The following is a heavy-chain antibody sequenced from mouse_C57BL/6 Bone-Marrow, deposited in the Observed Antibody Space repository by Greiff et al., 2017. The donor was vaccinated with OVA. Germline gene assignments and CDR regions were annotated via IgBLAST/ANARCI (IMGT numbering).Heavy chain of an antibody. CDR1: GYTFTSYW. D-gene: IGHD1-1*01. CDR2: IYPGSGST. CDR3: ARGWNYGSSYGAY. J-gene: IGHJ3*01. V-gene: IGHV1-55*01. Sequence: QVQLQHSGAELVKPGASVKMSCKASGYTFTSYWITWVKQRPGQGLEWIGDIYPGSGSTNYNEKFKSKATLTVDTSSSTAYMQLSSLTSEDSAVYYCARGWNYGSSYGAYWGQGTLVTVSA.